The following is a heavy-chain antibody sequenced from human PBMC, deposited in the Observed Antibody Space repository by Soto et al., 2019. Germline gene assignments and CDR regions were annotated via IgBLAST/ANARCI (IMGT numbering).Heavy chain of an antibody. V-gene: IGHV3-11*06. D-gene: IGHD4-17*01. CDR3: ASSPDYGDSYYFDY. CDR1: GFTFSDYY. J-gene: IGHJ4*02. Sequence: GGSLRLSCAASGFTFSDYYMSWIRQAPGKGLEWVSYISSSSSYTNYASSVKGRFTISRDNAKNSLYLQMNSLRAEDTAVYDCASSPDYGDSYYFDYWGQGTLVTVSS. CDR2: ISSSSSYT.